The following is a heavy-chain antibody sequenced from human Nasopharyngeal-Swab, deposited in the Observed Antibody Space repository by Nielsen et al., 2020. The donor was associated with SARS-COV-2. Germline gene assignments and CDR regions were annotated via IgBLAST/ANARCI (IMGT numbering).Heavy chain of an antibody. J-gene: IGHJ4*02. D-gene: IGHD2-2*01. Sequence: GESLKISCAASGFTFSSYAMSWVRQAPGKGLEWVSGISLSGGGTYYADSVKGRFTISRDNSKVTLNLQMHSLRAEDTAVYYCAKGRTYCSGTSCFSFDSWGQGTMVTVSS. V-gene: IGHV3-23*01. CDR1: GFTFSSYA. CDR3: AKGRTYCSGTSCFSFDS. CDR2: ISLSGGGT.